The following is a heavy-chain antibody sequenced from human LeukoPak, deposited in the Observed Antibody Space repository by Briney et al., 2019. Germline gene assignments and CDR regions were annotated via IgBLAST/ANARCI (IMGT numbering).Heavy chain of an antibody. D-gene: IGHD2-2*02. CDR3: ARERGYCSSSSCYRSDAFDI. CDR2: ISPNSGGT. J-gene: IGHJ3*02. CDR1: GYSFTGYY. Sequence: GASVKVSCKTSGYSFTGYYMHWVRQAPGHGPEWVGWISPNSGGTNYAQRFQDRVTMTRDTSISTAYMELSRLTSDDTAVYYCARERGYCSSSSCYRSDAFDIWGHGTMVTVSS. V-gene: IGHV1-2*02.